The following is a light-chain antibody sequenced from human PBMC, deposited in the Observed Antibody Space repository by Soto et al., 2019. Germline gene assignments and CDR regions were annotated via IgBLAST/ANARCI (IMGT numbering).Light chain of an antibody. V-gene: IGLV2-14*01. J-gene: IGLJ2*01. CDR1: SGDVGSYKY. CDR2: EVN. Sequence: QSALTQPASVSGSPGQSISVSCTGSSGDVGSYKYVSWYQQYTGKAPKLIIYEVNKRPSGISDRFSGSKSGNTASLTISGLQAEDEADYYCSSYTITSTLVIFGGGTQLTVL. CDR3: SSYTITSTLVI.